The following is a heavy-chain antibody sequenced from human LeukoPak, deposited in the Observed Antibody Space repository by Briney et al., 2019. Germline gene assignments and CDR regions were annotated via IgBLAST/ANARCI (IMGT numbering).Heavy chain of an antibody. J-gene: IGHJ3*02. V-gene: IGHV4-34*01. CDR2: INHSGST. Sequence: SETLSLTCAVYGGSFSGYYWSWIRQPPGEGLEWIGEINHSGSTNYNPSLKSRVTISVDTSKNQFSLKLSSVTAADTAVYYCARFLLWFGEELPFYAFDIWGQGTMVTVSS. D-gene: IGHD3-10*01. CDR3: ARFLLWFGEELPFYAFDI. CDR1: GGSFSGYY.